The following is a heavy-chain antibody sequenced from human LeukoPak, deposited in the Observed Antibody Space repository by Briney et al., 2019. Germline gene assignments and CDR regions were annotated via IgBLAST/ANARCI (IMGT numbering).Heavy chain of an antibody. CDR2: KYYRCKWYN. CDR1: GDSVSSNSAA. CDR3: ERAWGPAMIYDY. J-gene: IGHJ4*02. V-gene: IGHV6-1*01. Sequence: SQTLSLTCAISGDSVSSNSAAWNWIRQSPSRGLEWLGRKYYRCKWYNDYAVSVKSRLTLNPDTSKHKFSPQLNSVSPEDTAVYYCERAWGPAMIYDYWGQGTLVTVSS. D-gene: IGHD3/OR15-3a*01.